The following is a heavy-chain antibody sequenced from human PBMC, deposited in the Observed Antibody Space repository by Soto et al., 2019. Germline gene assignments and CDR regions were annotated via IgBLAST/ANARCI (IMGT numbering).Heavy chain of an antibody. CDR1: GFTFSSYG. D-gene: IGHD4-17*01. CDR3: AKSLVTTYGMDV. Sequence: GGSLRLSCAASGFTFSSYGVHWVRQAPGKGLEWVAVISYDGSNKYYADSVKGRFTISRDNSKNTLYLQMNSLRAEDTAVYYCAKSLVTTYGMDVWGQGTTVTVSS. CDR2: ISYDGSNK. J-gene: IGHJ6*02. V-gene: IGHV3-30*18.